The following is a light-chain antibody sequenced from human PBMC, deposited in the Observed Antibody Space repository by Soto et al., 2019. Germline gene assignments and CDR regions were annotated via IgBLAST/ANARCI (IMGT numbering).Light chain of an antibody. Sequence: EIVLTQSPVTLPASLGGRATLSCRASQSVTTKLAWYQQKPGQAPRLVIFGASSRATGIPARFSGSGSGTEFTLTISSLEPEDFAVYYCQQRSKWPPITFGQGTRLEIK. J-gene: IGKJ5*01. CDR3: QQRSKWPPIT. CDR2: GAS. CDR1: QSVTTK. V-gene: IGKV3-11*01.